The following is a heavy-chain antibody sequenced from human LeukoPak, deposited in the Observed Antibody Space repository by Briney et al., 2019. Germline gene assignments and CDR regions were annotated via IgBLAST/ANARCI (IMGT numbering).Heavy chain of an antibody. CDR3: ARGRYSESRYYYAWSY. J-gene: IGHJ4*02. Sequence: GSVKVSCKASGYTFTSYYMHWVRQAPGQGLELMGIINPSGGSTSYAQKFQGRVTTTRDTSTSTVYMELSSLRSEDTAVYYCARGRYSESRYYYAWSYWGQGTLVTVSS. D-gene: IGHD3-22*01. CDR2: INPSGGST. V-gene: IGHV1-46*01. CDR1: GYTFTSYY.